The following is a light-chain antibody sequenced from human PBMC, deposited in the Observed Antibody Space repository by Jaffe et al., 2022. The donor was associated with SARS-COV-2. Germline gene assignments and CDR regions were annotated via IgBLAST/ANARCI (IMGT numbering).Light chain of an antibody. CDR3: YSTDNSDNRRRL. Sequence: SYELTQPPSVSVSPGQTARITCSGDALPQKFAYWYQQRSGQAPVLVIYEDNRRPSGIPERFSGSSSGTMATLTISGAQVEDEADYYCYSTDNSDNRRRLFGGGTKLTVL. V-gene: IGLV3-10*01. J-gene: IGLJ2*01. CDR2: EDN. CDR1: ALPQKF.